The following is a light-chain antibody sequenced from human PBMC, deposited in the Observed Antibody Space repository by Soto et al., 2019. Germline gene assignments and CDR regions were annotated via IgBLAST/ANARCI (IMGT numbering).Light chain of an antibody. CDR2: DTS. J-gene: IGLJ2*01. CDR3: LFSYTGVGV. V-gene: IGLV7-46*01. Sequence: QTVVTQEPSLPVSQGGPVSLTCGHRTGGVTITHYPYGFQQRPGQAPRTLIYDTSNKHSWTPARFSGSLLGGTAALTLSGAHPDAEAEYYCLFSYTGVGVFGGGTKVTVL. CDR1: TGGVTITHY.